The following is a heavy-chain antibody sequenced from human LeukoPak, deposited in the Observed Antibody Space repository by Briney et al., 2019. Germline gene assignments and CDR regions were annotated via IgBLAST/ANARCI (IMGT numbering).Heavy chain of an antibody. V-gene: IGHV4-30-4*01. D-gene: IGHD3-22*01. CDR3: QEEGYSSGYYVSL. CDR2: IYYSGST. CDR1: GGSISSGDYY. Sequence: SETLSLTCTVSGGSISSGDYYWSWIRQPPGKGLERIGYIYYSGSTYYNPSLKSRVTISVDTSKNQFSLKLSSVTAADTAVYYCQEEGYSSGYYVSLWGQGTLVTVSS. J-gene: IGHJ4*02.